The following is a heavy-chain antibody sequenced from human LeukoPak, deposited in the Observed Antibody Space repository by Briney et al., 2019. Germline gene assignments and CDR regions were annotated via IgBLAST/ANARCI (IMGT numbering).Heavy chain of an antibody. CDR3: AREGHCYGSGSYYNETYYFDY. J-gene: IGHJ4*02. D-gene: IGHD3-10*01. V-gene: IGHV3-66*01. Sequence: GGSLRLSCAASGFTVSSNYMSWVRQAPGKGLEWVSVIYSGGSTYYADSVKGRFTISRDNSKNTLYLQMNSLRAEDTAVYYCAREGHCYGSGSYYNETYYFDYWGQGTLVTVSS. CDR1: GFTVSSNY. CDR2: IYSGGST.